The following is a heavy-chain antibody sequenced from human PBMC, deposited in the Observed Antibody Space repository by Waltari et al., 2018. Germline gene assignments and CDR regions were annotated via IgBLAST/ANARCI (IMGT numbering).Heavy chain of an antibody. CDR1: GFTFDDYA. Sequence: EVQLVESGGVVVQPGGSLRLSCAASGFTFDDYAMHWFRHASGKGLEWVSLIRWDGGSTYYADSVKGRFTISRDNSKNSLYLQMNSLRAEDTALYYCAKDQNDFSYYYGMDVWGQGTTVTVSS. J-gene: IGHJ6*02. V-gene: IGHV3-43D*04. CDR2: IRWDGGST. CDR3: AKDQNDFSYYYGMDV.